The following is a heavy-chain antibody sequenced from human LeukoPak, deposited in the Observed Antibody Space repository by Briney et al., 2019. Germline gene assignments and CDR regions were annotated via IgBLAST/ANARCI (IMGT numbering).Heavy chain of an antibody. CDR1: GGSISSHY. CDR3: AREGYSETFFSWFDP. CDR2: ISYSGST. D-gene: IGHD1-26*01. J-gene: IGHJ5*02. Sequence: PSETLSLTCTVSGGSISSHYWSWIRQPPGKGLEWIGYISYSGSTNYNPSLKSRVTISVDTSKNQFSLNLSSVTAADTAVYYCAREGYSETFFSWFDPWGQGTLVTVSS. V-gene: IGHV4-59*11.